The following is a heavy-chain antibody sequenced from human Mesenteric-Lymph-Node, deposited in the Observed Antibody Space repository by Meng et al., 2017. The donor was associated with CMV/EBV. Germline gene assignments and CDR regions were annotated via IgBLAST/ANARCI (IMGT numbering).Heavy chain of an antibody. CDR2: IYPGDSDT. Sequence: GGSLRLSCKGTGYRFTSQWIGWVRQMPGKGLEWMGIIYPGDSDTRYSPSFQGQVTISADKSISTAYLQWSSLKASDTAMYYCARHEEQLGFDYWGQGTLVTVSS. V-gene: IGHV5-51*01. J-gene: IGHJ4*02. D-gene: IGHD6-6*01. CDR1: GYRFTSQW. CDR3: ARHEEQLGFDY.